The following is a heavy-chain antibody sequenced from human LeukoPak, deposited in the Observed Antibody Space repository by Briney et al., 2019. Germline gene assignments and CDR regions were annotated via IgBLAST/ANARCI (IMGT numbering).Heavy chain of an antibody. D-gene: IGHD2-15*01. CDR1: GYTFTGYY. CDR3: AREDRQIVVVVAATLEYAFDI. V-gene: IGHV1-2*02. J-gene: IGHJ3*02. Sequence: ASVKVSCKASGYTFTGYYMHWVRQAPGQGLEWMGWINPNSGGTNYAQKFQGRVTMTRDTSISTAYMELSRLRSDDTAVYYCAREDRQIVVVVAATLEYAFDIWGQGTMVTVSS. CDR2: INPNSGGT.